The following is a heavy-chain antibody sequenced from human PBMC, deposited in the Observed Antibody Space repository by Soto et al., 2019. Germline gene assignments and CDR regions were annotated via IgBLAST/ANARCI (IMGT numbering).Heavy chain of an antibody. CDR1: GGPFSTYT. V-gene: IGHV1-69*06. Sequence: ASVKVSCKASGGPFSTYTISWVRQAPGRGLEWMGGIIPIYGTRNYAQKFQGRVTITADKSTSIASMEVSSLTSEDTAVYYCATGAIVAPYHYYRMDVWDQGTTVTVSS. CDR2: IIPIYGTR. D-gene: IGHD5-12*01. J-gene: IGHJ6*02. CDR3: ATGAIVAPYHYYRMDV.